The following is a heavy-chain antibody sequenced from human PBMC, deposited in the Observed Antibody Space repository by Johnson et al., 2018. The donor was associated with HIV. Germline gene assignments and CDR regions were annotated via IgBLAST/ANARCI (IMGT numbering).Heavy chain of an antibody. CDR2: ISYDGSNE. V-gene: IGHV3-30*03. J-gene: IGHJ3*02. CDR3: ARHKGQQYDTFDI. Sequence: VQLVESGGGVVQPGRSLRLSCAASGFTFSSYGMHWVRQAPGKGLEWVAVISYDGSNEYYAEFVKGRFTISRDNSKNTLYLQMNSMRAGDTAVYYCARHKGQQYDTFDIWGQGTMVTVSS. CDR1: GFTFSSYG. D-gene: IGHD6-13*01.